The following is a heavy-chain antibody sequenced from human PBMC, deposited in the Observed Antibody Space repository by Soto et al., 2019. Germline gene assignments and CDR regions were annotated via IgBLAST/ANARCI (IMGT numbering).Heavy chain of an antibody. D-gene: IGHD6-13*01. V-gene: IGHV3-30*18. CDR1: GFTFSSYG. J-gene: IGHJ6*02. CDR3: AKDYSSTYYGMDV. CDR2: ISYDGSDK. Sequence: QVQLVESGGGVVQRGRSLRLSCAASGFTFSSYGMHWVRQAPGKGLEWVTIISYDGSDKYYADSVRGRFTISRDNSKNTLYLQVSSLRAEDTAVYYCAKDYSSTYYGMDVWGQGTTVTVSS.